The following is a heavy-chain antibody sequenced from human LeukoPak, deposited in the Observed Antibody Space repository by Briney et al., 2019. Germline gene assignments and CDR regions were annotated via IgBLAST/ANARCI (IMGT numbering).Heavy chain of an antibody. CDR1: GFTFSDYC. J-gene: IGHJ4*02. D-gene: IGHD2-2*01. Sequence: GGSLRLSCAGSGFTFSDYCMSWIRQAPGRGLEWVSYISSSGRTIYYADSVKGRFTISRDNAKNSLYLQMNSLRAEDTAVYYCARADCSSSSCYELDYWRQGTLVTVSS. CDR3: ARADCSSSSCYELDY. CDR2: ISSSGRTI. V-gene: IGHV3-11*04.